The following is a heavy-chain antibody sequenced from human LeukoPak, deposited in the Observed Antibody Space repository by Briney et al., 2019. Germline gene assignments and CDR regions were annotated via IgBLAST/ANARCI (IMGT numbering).Heavy chain of an antibody. Sequence: SETLSLTCSVYGVSFSGYYWSWVRQPPGKGLEWIWYIYYSGSTNYNPSLKSRVTISVDTSKNQFSLKLSSVTAADTAVYYCARVDSGSYNDAFDIWGQGTMVTVSS. J-gene: IGHJ3*02. V-gene: IGHV4-59*01. CDR2: IYYSGST. CDR3: ARVDSGSYNDAFDI. CDR1: GVSFSGYY. D-gene: IGHD1-26*01.